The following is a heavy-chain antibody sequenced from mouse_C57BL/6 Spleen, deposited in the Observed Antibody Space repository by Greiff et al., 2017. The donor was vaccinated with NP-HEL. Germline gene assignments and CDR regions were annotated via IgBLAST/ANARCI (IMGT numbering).Heavy chain of an antibody. V-gene: IGHV5-17*01. J-gene: IGHJ3*01. Sequence: EVKLLESGGGLVKPGGSLKLSCAASGFTFSDYGMHWVRQAPEKGLEWVAYISSGSSTIYYADKVKGRFTIPTDNAQNTPFLQMTSLRSEDTAMYYCAGDGRWVAYWGQGTLVTVSA. D-gene: IGHD2-3*01. CDR3: AGDGRWVAY. CDR1: GFTFSDYG. CDR2: ISSGSSTI.